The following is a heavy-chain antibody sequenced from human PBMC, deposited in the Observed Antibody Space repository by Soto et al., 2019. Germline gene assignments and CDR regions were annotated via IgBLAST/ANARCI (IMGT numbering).Heavy chain of an antibody. V-gene: IGHV3-33*01. CDR3: SRDWSLAGAGGYYYYGMDV. J-gene: IGHJ6*02. D-gene: IGHD6-13*01. CDR1: GFTFSSYG. Sequence: GGSLRLSCAASGFTFSSYGMHWVRQAPGKGLEWVAVIWNDGSNKYYADSVKGRFTISRDNSKNTLYLQMNSLRAEDTDVYYCSRDWSLAGAGGYYYYGMDVWGQGTTVTVSS. CDR2: IWNDGSNK.